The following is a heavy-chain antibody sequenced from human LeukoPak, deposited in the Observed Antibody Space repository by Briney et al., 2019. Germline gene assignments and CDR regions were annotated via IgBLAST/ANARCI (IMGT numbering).Heavy chain of an antibody. CDR2: FIGRGASGIGT. V-gene: IGHV3-23*01. J-gene: IGHJ3*01. CDR1: GSPLANYP. CDR3: AKDPVSIGPAFAL. Sequence: GGPRNFSCEAPGSPLANYPMPGSRKPPGKGLGWVQSFIGRGASGIGTYYADSVKGRFTISRDNSKNTLYLQLNSLRAEDTALYYCAKDPVSIGPAFALWGPGTMVTVSS. D-gene: IGHD2-21*01.